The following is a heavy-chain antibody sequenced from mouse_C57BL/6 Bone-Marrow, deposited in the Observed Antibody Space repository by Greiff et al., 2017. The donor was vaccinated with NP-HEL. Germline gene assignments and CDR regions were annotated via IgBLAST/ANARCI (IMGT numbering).Heavy chain of an antibody. CDR3: TVPRLRRAWFAY. J-gene: IGHJ3*01. D-gene: IGHD2-2*01. V-gene: IGHV1-75*01. CDR1: GYTFTDYW. Sequence: VQLQQPGPELVKPGASVKISCKASGYTFTDYWIKWVKQRPGQGLEWIGWIVPGSGSTYYNEKFKGKATFTVDKSSSTAYMLLSSLTSEDSAVDFWTVPRLRRAWFAYWGQGTLVTVSA. CDR2: IVPGSGST.